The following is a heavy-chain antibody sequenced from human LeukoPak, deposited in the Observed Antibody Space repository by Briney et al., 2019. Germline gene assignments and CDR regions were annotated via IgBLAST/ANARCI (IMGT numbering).Heavy chain of an antibody. Sequence: GGSLRLSCAASGFTVSSNYMSWVRQAPGKGLEWVSIIYSGGSTFYADSVKGRFTISRDNSKNTLYLQMNSLRAEDTAVYYCARDGPRSGYDLGHFDNLGQGTLVTASS. J-gene: IGHJ4*02. V-gene: IGHV3-53*01. CDR2: IYSGGST. CDR3: ARDGPRSGYDLGHFDN. D-gene: IGHD5-12*01. CDR1: GFTVSSNY.